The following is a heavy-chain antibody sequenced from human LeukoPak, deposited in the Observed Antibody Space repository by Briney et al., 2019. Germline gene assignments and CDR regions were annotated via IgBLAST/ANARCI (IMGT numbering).Heavy chain of an antibody. Sequence: GGSLRLSCAASGFTFSSYGMHWVRQAPGKGLEWVAVIWYDGSNKYYADSVKGRFTISRDNSKNTLYLQMNSLRAEDTAVYYCARDPRIGYPAHFDYWGQGTLVTVSS. CDR3: ARDPRIGYPAHFDY. V-gene: IGHV3-33*01. CDR2: IWYDGSNK. CDR1: GFTFSSYG. J-gene: IGHJ4*02. D-gene: IGHD2-15*01.